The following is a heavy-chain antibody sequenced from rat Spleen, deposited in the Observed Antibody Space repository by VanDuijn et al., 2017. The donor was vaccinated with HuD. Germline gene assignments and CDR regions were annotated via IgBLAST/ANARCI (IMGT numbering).Heavy chain of an antibody. D-gene: IGHD2-2*01. Sequence: EVQLVESGGGLVQPGRSLKLSCVASGFTFNNYWMTWIRQAPGKGLEWVSSISYDGGSTYYRDSVKGRFTISRGNAKSSLYLQMDSLRSEDTATYYCTTGYHEFAYWGQGSLVTVSS. CDR3: TTGYHEFAY. V-gene: IGHV5-31*01. CDR1: GFTFNNYW. CDR2: ISYDGGST. J-gene: IGHJ3*01.